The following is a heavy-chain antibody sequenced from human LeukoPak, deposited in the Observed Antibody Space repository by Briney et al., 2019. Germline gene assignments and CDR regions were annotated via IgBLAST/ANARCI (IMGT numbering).Heavy chain of an antibody. J-gene: IGHJ5*02. Sequence: GASVKVSCKASGYTFTSYYMHWVRQAPGQGLEWMGIINPSGGSTSYAQKFQGRVTMTRDTSTSTVYMELNSLRAEDTAVYYCAKERGLQRSLVCWFDPWGQGTLVTVSS. D-gene: IGHD4-11*01. CDR3: AKERGLQRSLVCWFDP. CDR1: GYTFTSYY. CDR2: INPSGGST. V-gene: IGHV1-46*01.